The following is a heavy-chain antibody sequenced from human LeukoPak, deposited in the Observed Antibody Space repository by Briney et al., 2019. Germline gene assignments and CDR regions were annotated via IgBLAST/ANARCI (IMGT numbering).Heavy chain of an antibody. J-gene: IGHJ4*02. CDR3: ARVYYDSSGYFDY. D-gene: IGHD3-22*01. V-gene: IGHV4-34*01. Sequence: SETLSLTCAVCGGSFSGYYWSWIRQPPGKGLEWIGEINHSGSTNYNPSLKSRVTISVDTSKNQFSLKLSSVTAADTAVYYCARVYYDSSGYFDYWGQGTLVTVSS. CDR1: GGSFSGYY. CDR2: INHSGST.